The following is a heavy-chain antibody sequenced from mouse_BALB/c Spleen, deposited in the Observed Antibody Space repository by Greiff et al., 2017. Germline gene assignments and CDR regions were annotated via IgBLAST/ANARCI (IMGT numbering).Heavy chain of an antibody. CDR3: ARQDTYRYSWFAY. CDR1: GFAFSSYD. CDR2: ISSGGGST. J-gene: IGHJ3*01. Sequence: EVKVEESGGGLVKPGGSLKLSCAASGFAFSSYDMSWVRQTPEKRLEWVAYISSGGGSTYYPDTVKGRFTISRDNAKNTLYLQMSSLKSEDTAMYYCARQDTYRYSWFAYWGQGTLVTVSA. V-gene: IGHV5-12-1*01. D-gene: IGHD2-14*01.